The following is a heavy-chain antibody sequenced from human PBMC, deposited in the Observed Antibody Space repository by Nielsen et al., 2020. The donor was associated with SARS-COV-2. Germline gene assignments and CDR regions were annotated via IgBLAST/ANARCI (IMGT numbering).Heavy chain of an antibody. D-gene: IGHD1-26*01. Sequence: SETLSLTCAVYGGSFSGYYWSWIRQSPGKGLEWIGEINHSGSTNYNPSLKSRVTISVDTSKNQFSLKLSSVTAADTAVYYCARPRAAAWELRARGYYFDYWGQGTLVTVSS. CDR1: GGSFSGYY. V-gene: IGHV4-34*01. CDR2: INHSGST. CDR3: ARPRAAAWELRARGYYFDY. J-gene: IGHJ4*02.